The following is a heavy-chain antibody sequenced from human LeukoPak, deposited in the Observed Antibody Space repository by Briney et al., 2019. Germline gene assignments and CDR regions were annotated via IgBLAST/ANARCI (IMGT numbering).Heavy chain of an antibody. CDR2: IYYSGST. CDR1: GGSISSYY. V-gene: IGHV4-59*08. Sequence: SETLSLICTVSGGSISSYYWSWIRQPPGKGLEWIGYIYYSGSTNYNPSLKSRVTVSVDTSKNQFSLKLSSVTAADTAVYYCARLPPKIDRYAFDIWGQGTMVTVSS. J-gene: IGHJ3*02. D-gene: IGHD3-22*01. CDR3: ARLPPKIDRYAFDI.